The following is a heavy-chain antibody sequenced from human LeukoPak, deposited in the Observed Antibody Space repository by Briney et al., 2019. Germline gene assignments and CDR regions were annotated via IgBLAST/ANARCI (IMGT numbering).Heavy chain of an antibody. J-gene: IGHJ4*02. Sequence: GGSLRLSCAASGFTFSSYAMNWVRQSPGKGLEWVSGTGSTGVSTFYADSVKGRFTVSRDNSKNTLSLQMNSLRAEDTAVYYCAKDPGVVPPHYFDYWGQGTLVTDSS. V-gene: IGHV3-23*01. CDR3: AKDPGVVPPHYFDY. D-gene: IGHD2-2*01. CDR2: TGSTGVST. CDR1: GFTFSSYA.